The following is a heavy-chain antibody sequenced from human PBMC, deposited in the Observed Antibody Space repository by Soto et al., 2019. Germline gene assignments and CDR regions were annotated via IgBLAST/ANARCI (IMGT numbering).Heavy chain of an antibody. V-gene: IGHV3-21*01. Sequence: EVQLVESGGGLVKRGGSLRLSCAASGFTFSSYSMNWVRQAPGKGLEWVSSISSSSSYIYYADSVKGRFTISRDNAKNSLYLQMNSLRAEDTAVYYCARDVTSSTYYYLSPGGFDPWGQGTLVTVSS. CDR1: GFTFSSYS. D-gene: IGHD3-22*01. CDR2: ISSSSSYI. CDR3: ARDVTSSTYYYLSPGGFDP. J-gene: IGHJ5*02.